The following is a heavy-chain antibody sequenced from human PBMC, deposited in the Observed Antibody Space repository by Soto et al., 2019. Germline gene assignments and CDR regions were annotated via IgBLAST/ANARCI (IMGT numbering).Heavy chain of an antibody. CDR1: GYTFTSYG. CDR3: ASDHFSPLAVGGMDV. J-gene: IGHJ6*02. V-gene: IGHV1-18*01. CDR2: ISAYNGNT. Sequence: QVQLVQSGAEVKKPGASVKVSCKASGYTFTSYGISWVRQAPGQGLEWMGWISAYNGNTNYAQKLQGRVTMTTDTSTSTAYMELRSLRSADTAVYYCASDHFSPLAVGGMDVWGQGTTVTVSS.